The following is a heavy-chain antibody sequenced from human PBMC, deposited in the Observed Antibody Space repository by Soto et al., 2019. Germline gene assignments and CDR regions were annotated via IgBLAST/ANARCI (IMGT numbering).Heavy chain of an antibody. J-gene: IGHJ6*02. Sequence: SVKVSCKASGGTFSSYAISWVRQAPGQGLEWMGGIIPIFGTANYAQKFQGRVTITADESTSTAYMELSSLRSEDTAVYYCASSEYCSGGSCSYPQYYYGMDVWGQGTTVTVSS. D-gene: IGHD2-15*01. CDR3: ASSEYCSGGSCSYPQYYYGMDV. CDR2: IIPIFGTA. CDR1: GGTFSSYA. V-gene: IGHV1-69*13.